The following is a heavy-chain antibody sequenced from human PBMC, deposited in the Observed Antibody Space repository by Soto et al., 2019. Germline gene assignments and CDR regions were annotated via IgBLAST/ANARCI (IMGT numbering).Heavy chain of an antibody. V-gene: IGHV3-23*01. Sequence: EVQLLESGGGLVQPGGSLRLSCAASGFVFSSYAMSWVRQAPGKGLEWVSTISGSGGNTYYADSLKGRFTISRDNSKNTLYLQMNSLRAEDTALYYCAKDPRVHYYGSGSSSYWGQGTLVTVSS. CDR2: ISGSGGNT. CDR1: GFVFSSYA. CDR3: AKDPRVHYYGSGSSSY. J-gene: IGHJ4*02. D-gene: IGHD3-10*01.